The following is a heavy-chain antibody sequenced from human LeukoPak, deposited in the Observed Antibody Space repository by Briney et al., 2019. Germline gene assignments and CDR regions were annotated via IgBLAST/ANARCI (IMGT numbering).Heavy chain of an antibody. J-gene: IGHJ4*02. CDR3: ARSRRVAGTDY. Sequence: NPSETLSLTCAVYGGSFSGYYWSWIRQPSGKGLEWIGEINHSGSTNYNPSLKSRVTISVDTSKNQFSLKLSSVTAADTAVYYCARSRRVAGTDYWGQGTLVTVSS. D-gene: IGHD6-19*01. CDR2: INHSGST. CDR1: GGSFSGYY. V-gene: IGHV4-34*01.